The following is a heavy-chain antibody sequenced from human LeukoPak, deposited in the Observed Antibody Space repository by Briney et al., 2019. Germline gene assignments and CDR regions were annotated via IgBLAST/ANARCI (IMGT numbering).Heavy chain of an antibody. Sequence: GRSLRLSCAASGFTFDDYAMHWVRQAPGKGLEWVAGISWNSGSIDYADSLKGRFTISRDNAKNSLYLQMSSLRAEDTALYYCAKDGAYGSASPPYFDYWGQGTLVTVSS. CDR3: AKDGAYGSASPPYFDY. CDR2: ISWNSGSI. V-gene: IGHV3-9*01. CDR1: GFTFDDYA. J-gene: IGHJ4*02. D-gene: IGHD3-10*01.